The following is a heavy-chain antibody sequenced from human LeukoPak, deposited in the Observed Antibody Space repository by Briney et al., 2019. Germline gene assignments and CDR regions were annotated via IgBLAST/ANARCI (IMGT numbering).Heavy chain of an antibody. CDR2: ISYDGSNK. CDR1: GFTFSSYA. V-gene: IGHV3-30-3*02. J-gene: IGHJ4*02. CDR3: AKIMVEMATTPNTFLDY. Sequence: GGSLRLSCAASGFTFSSYAMHWVRQAPGKGLEWVAVISYDGSNKYYADSVKGRFTISRDNSKNTLYLQMNSLRAEDTAVYYCAKIMVEMATTPNTFLDYWGQGTLVTVSS. D-gene: IGHD5-24*01.